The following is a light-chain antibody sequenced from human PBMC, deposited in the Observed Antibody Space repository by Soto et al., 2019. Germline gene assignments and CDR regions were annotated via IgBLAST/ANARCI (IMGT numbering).Light chain of an antibody. CDR1: SSDAGGHNY. CDR3: CSYAGNNNV. J-gene: IGLJ1*01. CDR2: EVT. Sequence: QSALAQPPSASGSPGQSVTISCTGTSSDAGGHNYVSWYQQHPGKAPKLMIYEVTQRPSGVPDRFSGSKSGNTASLTVSGLQAEDEADYYCCSYAGNNNVFGTGTKVTVL. V-gene: IGLV2-8*01.